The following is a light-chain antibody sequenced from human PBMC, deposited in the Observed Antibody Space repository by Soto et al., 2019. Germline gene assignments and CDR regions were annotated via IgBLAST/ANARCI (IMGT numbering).Light chain of an antibody. V-gene: IGKV3-20*01. Sequence: EIVLTQSPDTLSLSPGERATLSCRASQSVSSSNLAWYQHKPGQAPRLLIYVASRRATGIPARFSGSGAGTEFTLTITRLEPEDFAVYYCQQHGSGPWTFGQGTKVEIK. CDR3: QQHGSGPWT. CDR1: QSVSSSN. CDR2: VAS. J-gene: IGKJ1*01.